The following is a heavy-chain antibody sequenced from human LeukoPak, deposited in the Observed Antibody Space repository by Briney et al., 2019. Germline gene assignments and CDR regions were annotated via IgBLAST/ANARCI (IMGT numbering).Heavy chain of an antibody. CDR2: IYTSGST. J-gene: IGHJ4*02. CDR3: AGEVWDYYDSSGSLDY. Sequence: SQTLSLTCTVSGGSISSGSYYWSWIRQPAGKGLEWIGRIYTSGSTNYNPSLKSRVTISVDTSKNQFSLKLSSVTAADTAVYYCAGEVWDYYDSSGSLDYWGQGTLVTVSS. V-gene: IGHV4-61*02. CDR1: GGSISSGSYY. D-gene: IGHD3-22*01.